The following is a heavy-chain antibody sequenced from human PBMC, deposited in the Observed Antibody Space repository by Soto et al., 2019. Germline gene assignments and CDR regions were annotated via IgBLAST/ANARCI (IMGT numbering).Heavy chain of an antibody. D-gene: IGHD3-16*01. Sequence: GGSLRLSCAASGLTFRTYIMTWVCLAPGMGLEWVSAISGSGGSTYYADSVKGRFTISRDNSKNRLYLQMNSLRAEDTAIYYCVKSDYDYVWGSYADYFDYWGQGT. CDR3: VKSDYDYVWGSYADYFDY. CDR1: GLTFRTYI. V-gene: IGHV3-23*01. J-gene: IGHJ4*02. CDR2: ISGSGGST.